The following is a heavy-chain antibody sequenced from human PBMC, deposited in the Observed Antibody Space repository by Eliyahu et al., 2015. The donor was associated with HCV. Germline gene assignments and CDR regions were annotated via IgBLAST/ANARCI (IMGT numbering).Heavy chain of an antibody. V-gene: IGHV4-39*02. Sequence: QMQLQESGPGLVKPSETLSLTCTVSGGSISXSSSYXGWVRLXPGKGLEXIGXFSXSGSTYYNPSLKSRVTISVDTSKNYFSLRLSSVTAADTAVYYCARLSVEYCSGANCYGGFDNWGQGTLVTVSS. D-gene: IGHD2-15*01. J-gene: IGHJ4*02. CDR2: FSXSGST. CDR1: GGSISXSSSY. CDR3: ARLSVEYCSGANCYGGFDN.